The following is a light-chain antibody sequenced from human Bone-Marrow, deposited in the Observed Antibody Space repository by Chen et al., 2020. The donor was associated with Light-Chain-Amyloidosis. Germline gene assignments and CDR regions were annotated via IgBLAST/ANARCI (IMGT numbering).Light chain of an antibody. CDR3: QQSYSAWT. Sequence: DIQMTQSPSPLSASLGDGVTITCRASEDIRVYLNWYQQKPGKAPKLLIYFASNLEAWVPSRFSGSGSGTDFTLTISSLQPEESATYYCQQSYSAWTFGQGTKVDI. CDR1: EDIRVY. J-gene: IGKJ1*01. CDR2: FAS. V-gene: IGKV1-39*01.